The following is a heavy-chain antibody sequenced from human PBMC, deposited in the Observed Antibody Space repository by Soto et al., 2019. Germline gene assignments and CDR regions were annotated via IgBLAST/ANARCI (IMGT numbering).Heavy chain of an antibody. D-gene: IGHD5-18*01. CDR3: ARDQAMAQFDY. J-gene: IGHJ4*02. CDR1: GYTFTSDR. CDR2: ISAYNGNT. Sequence: QVQLVQSGAEVKKPGASVKVSFKASGYTFTSDRISWVRQAPGQGLEWMGWISAYNGNTKYAQKLQGRVTMTTDTSTSTAYMELRGLRSDDTAVYYCARDQAMAQFDYWGQGPLVTVSS. V-gene: IGHV1-18*01.